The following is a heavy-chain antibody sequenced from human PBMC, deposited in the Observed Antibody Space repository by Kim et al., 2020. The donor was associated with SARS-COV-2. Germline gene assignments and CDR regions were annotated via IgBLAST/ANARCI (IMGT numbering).Heavy chain of an antibody. D-gene: IGHD2-2*01. CDR2: IYPGDSDT. J-gene: IGHJ4*02. V-gene: IGHV5-51*01. CDR3: ARLGGHTTSSGPADPSNYFDF. Sequence: GESLKISCKGSGYSFTGYWIGWVRQMPGKGLEWMSLIYPGDSDTRYSPSFQGHVTMSVDVAISTAYLQWSSLKASDTAIYYCARLGGHTTSSGPADPSNYFDFWGQGALVTVSS. CDR1: GYSFTGYW.